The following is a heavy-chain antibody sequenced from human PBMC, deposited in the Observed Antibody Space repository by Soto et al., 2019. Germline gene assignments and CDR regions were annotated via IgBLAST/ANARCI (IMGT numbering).Heavy chain of an antibody. J-gene: IGHJ4*02. CDR2: MFYSGST. V-gene: IGHV4-59*01. Sequence: SETLSLTCTVSGGSISSYYWSWIRQPPGKGLEWIGYMFYSGSTNYNPSLKSRVIISGDTSKNQISLRLSSVTAADTAMYYCARGKGITTAYWDQGTPVTVPS. CDR1: GGSISSYY. D-gene: IGHD6-13*01. CDR3: ARGKGITTAY.